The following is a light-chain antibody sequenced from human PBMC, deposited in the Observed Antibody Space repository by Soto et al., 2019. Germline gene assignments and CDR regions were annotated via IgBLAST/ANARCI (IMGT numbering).Light chain of an antibody. CDR2: EVS. V-gene: IGLV2-14*01. Sequence: QSALTQPASVSGSPGQSIAISCTGTTSDVGGYNYVSWYQQHPGKVPKLLILEVSNRPSGVSNRFSGSKSGNTASLTTSGLQAEDEADYYCRSKTSTISYVFGTGTKVPVL. CDR1: TSDVGGYNY. J-gene: IGLJ1*01. CDR3: RSKTSTISYV.